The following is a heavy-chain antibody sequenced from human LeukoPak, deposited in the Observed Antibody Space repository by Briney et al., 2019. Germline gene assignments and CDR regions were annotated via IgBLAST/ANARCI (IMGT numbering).Heavy chain of an antibody. D-gene: IGHD3-22*01. J-gene: IGHJ3*02. CDR1: GYTFTSYG. CDR2: ISAYNGNT. CDR3: ARARRDSSGYYDAFDI. Sequence: GASVKVSCKASGYTFTSYGISWVRQAPGQGLEWMGWISAYNGNTNYAQKLQGRVTITTDTSTSTAYMELRSLRSDDTAVYYCARARRDSSGYYDAFDIWGQGTMVTVSS. V-gene: IGHV1-18*01.